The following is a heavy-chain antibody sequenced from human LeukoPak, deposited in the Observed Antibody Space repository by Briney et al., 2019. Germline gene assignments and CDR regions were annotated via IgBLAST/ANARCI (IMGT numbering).Heavy chain of an antibody. CDR1: GYSISSGYY. CDR2: IYRSGST. D-gene: IGHD2-2*01. CDR3: ARVWYQLLAGWFDP. J-gene: IGHJ5*02. V-gene: IGHV4-38-2*01. Sequence: SETLSLTCGVSGYSISSGYYWGWIRQSPGKGLEWIGNIYRSGSTYYNPSLKSRVTISVDTSKNQFSLRLTSVTAADTAVYYCARVWYQLLAGWFDPWGQGTLVTVSS.